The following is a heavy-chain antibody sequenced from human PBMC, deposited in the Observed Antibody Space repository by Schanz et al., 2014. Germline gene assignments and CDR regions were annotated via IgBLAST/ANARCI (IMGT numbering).Heavy chain of an antibody. CDR2: IWSDGSGK. V-gene: IGHV3-33*03. J-gene: IGHJ6*02. D-gene: IGHD2-15*01. CDR3: AKARRKSNCSGGRCFHYSYYGMDV. CDR1: GFSFSSYS. Sequence: DLVESGGGLIQRGESLRLSCSASGFSFSSYSMNWVRQAPGKGLEWVAVIWSDGSGKYYADSVKGRFTISRDNAKISLYLQMNSLRAEDTAVYYCAKARRKSNCSGGRCFHYSYYGMDVWGQGTTVTVSS.